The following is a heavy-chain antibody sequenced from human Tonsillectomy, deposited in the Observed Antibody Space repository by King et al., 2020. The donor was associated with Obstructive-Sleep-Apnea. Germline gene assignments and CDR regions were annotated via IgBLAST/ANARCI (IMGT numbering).Heavy chain of an antibody. Sequence: QLVQSGAEVKKPGASVKVSCKASGYAFTSYGFTWVRQAPGQGLEWMGWISVYNDKTTYTQNLQGRVTMTTDTSTSTAYMELRSLRSDDTAVYYCARDWFCSGGSCQRDFDYWGQGTLVTVSS. CDR3: ARDWFCSGGSCQRDFDY. J-gene: IGHJ4*02. V-gene: IGHV1-18*01. CDR2: ISVYNDKT. D-gene: IGHD2-15*01. CDR1: GYAFTSYG.